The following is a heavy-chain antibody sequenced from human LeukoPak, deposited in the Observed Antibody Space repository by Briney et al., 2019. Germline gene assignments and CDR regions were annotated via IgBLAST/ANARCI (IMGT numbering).Heavy chain of an antibody. Sequence: GGSLRLSCAASGFTVSSNYMSWVRQAPGKGLEWVSAISYSGSSLYYGDSVKGRFTISRDNSKNTVYLQMNSLRDEDTALYYCAKDSSVLPNALDLWGQGTMVTVSS. D-gene: IGHD4/OR15-4a*01. CDR2: ISYSGSSL. J-gene: IGHJ3*01. CDR1: GFTVSSNY. CDR3: AKDSSVLPNALDL. V-gene: IGHV3-53*01.